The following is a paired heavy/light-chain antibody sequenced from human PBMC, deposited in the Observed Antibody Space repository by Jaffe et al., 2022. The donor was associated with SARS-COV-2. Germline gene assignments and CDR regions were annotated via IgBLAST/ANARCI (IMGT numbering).Light chain of an antibody. CDR2: DDS. Sequence: SYVLTQPPSVSVAPGQTARITCGGNNIGSKSVHWYQQKPGQAPVLVVYDDSDRPSGIPERFSGSNSGNTATLTISRVEAGDEADYYCQVWDSSSDHYVFGTGTKVTVL. V-gene: IGLV3-21*02. CDR1: NIGSKS. J-gene: IGLJ1*01. CDR3: QVWDSSSDHYV.
Heavy chain of an antibody. D-gene: IGHD5-12*01. V-gene: IGHV3-11*01. J-gene: IGHJ5*02. CDR3: ARAGGATAYNWFDP. CDR2: ISSSGSTI. CDR1: GFTFSDYY. Sequence: QVQLVESGGGLVKPGGSLRLSCAASGFTFSDYYMSWIRQAPGKGLEWVSYISSSGSTIYYADSVKGRFTISRDNAKNSLYLQMNSLRAEDTAVYYCARAGGATAYNWFDPWGQGTLVTVSS.